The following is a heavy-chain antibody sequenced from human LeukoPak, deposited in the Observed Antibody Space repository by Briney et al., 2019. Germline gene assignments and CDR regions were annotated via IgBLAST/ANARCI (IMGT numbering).Heavy chain of an antibody. D-gene: IGHD3-10*01. CDR2: LSSASNTI. J-gene: IGHJ5*02. Sequence: GESLRLSCAASGFTFSSYSMNWVRQAPGKGLEWISYLSSASNTIYYADSVKGLFTISRDNAKNSVYLQMNSLRAEDTAMYYCARDGWFGDYNWFDPWGQGTLVTVSS. V-gene: IGHV3-48*01. CDR1: GFTFSSYS. CDR3: ARDGWFGDYNWFDP.